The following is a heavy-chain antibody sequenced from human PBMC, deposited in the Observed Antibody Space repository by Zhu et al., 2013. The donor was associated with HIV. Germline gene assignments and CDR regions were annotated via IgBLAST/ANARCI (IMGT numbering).Heavy chain of an antibody. CDR3: ATEYYYDGSGYFAEAFDI. D-gene: IGHD3-22*01. Sequence: QVQLVQSGAEVKKPGASVKVSCKSSGYTFTTYHIIWVRQAPGQGLEWMGWMNPNNGNTGYAQKFQGRVTMTRKTSISTAYMELSSLRSEDTAVYYCATEYYYDGSGYFAEAFDIWGQGTLVTVSS. J-gene: IGHJ3*02. CDR1: GYTFTTYH. V-gene: IGHV1-8*01. CDR2: MNPNNGNT.